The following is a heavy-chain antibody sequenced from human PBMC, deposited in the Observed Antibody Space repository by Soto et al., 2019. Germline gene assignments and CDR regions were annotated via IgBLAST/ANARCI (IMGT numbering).Heavy chain of an antibody. Sequence: SVKVSCKASGGTFSSYAISWVRQAPGQGLEWMGGIIPIFGTANYAQKFQGRVTITADESTSTAYMELSSLRSEDTAVYYCARAFSGGSCYSVVCYYYGMDVWRQGTTVTVSS. D-gene: IGHD2-15*01. CDR3: ARAFSGGSCYSVVCYYYGMDV. CDR1: GGTFSSYA. J-gene: IGHJ6*02. CDR2: IIPIFGTA. V-gene: IGHV1-69*13.